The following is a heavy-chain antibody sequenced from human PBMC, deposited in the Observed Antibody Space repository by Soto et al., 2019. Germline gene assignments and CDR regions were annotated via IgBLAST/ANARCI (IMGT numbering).Heavy chain of an antibody. J-gene: IGHJ6*02. Sequence: GGSLRLSCAASGFTVSSNYMSWVRQAPGKGLEWVSVIYSCGSTYYADSVKGRFTISRDNSKNTLYLQMNSLRAEDTAVYYCARDTGPNGYNYYYFGMDVWGQGTTVTVSS. CDR2: IYSCGST. D-gene: IGHD5-18*01. CDR3: ARDTGPNGYNYYYFGMDV. CDR1: GFTVSSNY. V-gene: IGHV3-66*03.